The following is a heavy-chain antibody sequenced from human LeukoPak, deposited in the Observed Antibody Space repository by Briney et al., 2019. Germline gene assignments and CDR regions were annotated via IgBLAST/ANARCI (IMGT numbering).Heavy chain of an antibody. Sequence: PGGSLRLSCAASGFNFNEYSMNWVRQAPGKGLEWVGRSRNKANRYTTEYAASVQGRFTISRDDSKNSLYLQMNNLKTEDTAVYYCARNYHMDVWGKGTTVTVSS. V-gene: IGHV3-72*01. J-gene: IGHJ6*03. CDR2: SRNKANRYTT. CDR1: GFNFNEYS. D-gene: IGHD1-7*01. CDR3: ARNYHMDV.